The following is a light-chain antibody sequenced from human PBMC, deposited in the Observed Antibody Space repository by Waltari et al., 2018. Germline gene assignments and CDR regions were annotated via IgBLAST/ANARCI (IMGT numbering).Light chain of an antibody. CDR1: QDIRND. Sequence: DIQMTQSPSSLSASVGDRVTFTCRASQDIRNDLGWYQQKPGKPPKRLSYGASTLQSGVPSSFSGTGSGTEFALTISSLQPEDFATYYCLQHHTYPWTFGQGTKVEIK. CDR3: LQHHTYPWT. V-gene: IGKV1-17*01. J-gene: IGKJ1*01. CDR2: GAS.